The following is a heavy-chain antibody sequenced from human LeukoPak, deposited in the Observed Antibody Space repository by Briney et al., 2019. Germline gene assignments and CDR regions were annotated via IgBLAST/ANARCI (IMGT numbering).Heavy chain of an antibody. CDR3: ARTQSQSGSYRYYYGY. D-gene: IGHD1-26*01. Sequence: TSETLSLTCAVYGGSFSGYYWSWIRQPPGKGLEWIGEINHSGSTNYNPSLKSRVTISVDTSKNQFPLKLNSVTAADTAVYYCARTQSQSGSYRYYYGYWGQGAPVTVSS. CDR1: GGSFSGYY. CDR2: INHSGST. V-gene: IGHV4-34*01. J-gene: IGHJ4*02.